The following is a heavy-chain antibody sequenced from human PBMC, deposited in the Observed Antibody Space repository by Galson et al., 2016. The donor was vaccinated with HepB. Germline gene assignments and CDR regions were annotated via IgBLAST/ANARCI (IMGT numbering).Heavy chain of an antibody. CDR1: EFTASSNY. Sequence: SLRLSCAAYEFTASSNYLNWIRQAPGKGLEWVSAIYSGGSTHYADSVKGRFTISRDNSKNTVYLEMKSLRAEDTAVYYCARALSGWDGFDYWGRGTLVIVSS. D-gene: IGHD6-19*01. V-gene: IGHV3-53*01. CDR3: ARALSGWDGFDY. J-gene: IGHJ4*02. CDR2: IYSGGST.